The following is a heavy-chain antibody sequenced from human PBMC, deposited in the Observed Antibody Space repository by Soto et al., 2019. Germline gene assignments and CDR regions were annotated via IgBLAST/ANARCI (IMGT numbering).Heavy chain of an antibody. CDR2: ISGSGGST. CDR1: GFTFSSYA. CDR3: AKPDYAGSAGRHNWFDP. V-gene: IGHV3-23*01. J-gene: IGHJ5*02. D-gene: IGHD6-19*01. Sequence: GGSLRLSCAASGFTFSSYAMSWVRQAPGKGLEWVSAISGSGGSTYYADSVKGRFTISRDNSKNTLYLQMNSLRAEDTAVYYCAKPDYAGSAGRHNWFDPWGQGTLVTVSS.